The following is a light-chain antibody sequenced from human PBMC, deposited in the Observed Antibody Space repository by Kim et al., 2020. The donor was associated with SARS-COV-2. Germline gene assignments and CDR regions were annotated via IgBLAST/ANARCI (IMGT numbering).Light chain of an antibody. CDR2: GAS. CDR1: QSVSSN. J-gene: IGKJ2*01. CDR3: QQYNNWPPYP. V-gene: IGKV3-15*01. Sequence: EIVMTQSPATLSVSPGERATLSCRASQSVSSNLAWYQQKPGQAPRLLIYGASTWATGIPARFSGSGSGTEFTLTISSLQSEDFAVYYCQQYNNWPPYPFGQGTKLEI.